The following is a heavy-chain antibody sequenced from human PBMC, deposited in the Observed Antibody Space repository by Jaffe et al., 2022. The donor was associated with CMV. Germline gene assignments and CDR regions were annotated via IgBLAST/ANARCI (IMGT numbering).Heavy chain of an antibody. V-gene: IGHV3-53*01. CDR1: GFTVSSNY. J-gene: IGHJ6*02. CDR2: IYSGGST. D-gene: IGHD3-9*01. Sequence: EVQLVESGGGLIQPGGSLRLSCAASGFTVSSNYMSWVRQAPGKGLEWVSVIYSGGSTYYADSVKGRFTISRDNSKNTLYLQMNSLRAEDTAVYYCARRVLDILTGSSYGMDVWGQGTTVTVSS. CDR3: ARRVLDILTGSSYGMDV.